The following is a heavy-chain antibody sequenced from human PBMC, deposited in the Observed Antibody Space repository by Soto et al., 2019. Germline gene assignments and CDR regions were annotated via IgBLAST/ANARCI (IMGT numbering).Heavy chain of an antibody. CDR2: IKQDGKEK. D-gene: IGHD3-9*01. CDR3: ARESTPYDILSKDV. Sequence: PGGSLRLSCAASGFTFSSYWMSWVRQAPGKGLERVANIKQDGKEKYYVDSVKGRFTISRDNAKNSLYLQMNSRRAEDTAVYYCARESTPYDILSKDVWGQGTTVTVSS. V-gene: IGHV3-7*01. J-gene: IGHJ6*02. CDR1: GFTFSSYW.